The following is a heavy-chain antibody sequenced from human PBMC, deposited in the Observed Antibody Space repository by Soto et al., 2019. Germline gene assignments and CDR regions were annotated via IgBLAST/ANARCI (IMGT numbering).Heavy chain of an antibody. CDR2: IYYSGST. D-gene: IGHD3-3*01. J-gene: IGHJ6*03. Sequence: SETLSLTCTVSGGSISSYYWSWIRQPPGKGLEWIGYIYYSGSTNYNPSLKSRVTISVDTSKNQFSLKLSSVTAADTAVYYCARVYYDFWSGYYSPGDRHYYMDVWGKGTTVTVSS. CDR3: ARVYYDFWSGYYSPGDRHYYMDV. V-gene: IGHV4-59*01. CDR1: GGSISSYY.